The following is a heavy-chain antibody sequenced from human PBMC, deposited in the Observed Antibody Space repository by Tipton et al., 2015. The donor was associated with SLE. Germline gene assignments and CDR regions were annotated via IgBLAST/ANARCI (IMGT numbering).Heavy chain of an antibody. J-gene: IGHJ6*02. V-gene: IGHV4-59*01. CDR1: GGSISSYY. D-gene: IGHD7-27*01. CDR2: IYYTGIT. CDR3: ARDSLNWGTYYHGIDV. Sequence: TLSLTCSVSGGSISSYYWTWIRQPPGKGLEWIGYIYYTGITNYNPSLKSRLTISVDTSKNQFSLRLNSVTAADAAVYYCARDSLNWGTYYHGIDVWGQGTTVTVSS.